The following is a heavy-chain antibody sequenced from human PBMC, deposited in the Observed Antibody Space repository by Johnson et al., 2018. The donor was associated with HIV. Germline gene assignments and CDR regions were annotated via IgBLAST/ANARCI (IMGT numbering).Heavy chain of an antibody. CDR1: GFSFSAYG. V-gene: IGHV3-30*02. D-gene: IGHD3-10*01. J-gene: IGHJ3*02. CDR2: IRYDGSSN. Sequence: QVQLVESGGGAVQPGGSLRLSCAASGFSFSAYGMHWVRQAPGKGLEWVAFIRYDGSSNFYPDSVKGRFTISRDNSKNTLYLQMNNRGPGDKAVYYCAKAEVIRFGDLHDGFDIWGQGTMVTVSS. CDR3: AKAEVIRFGDLHDGFDI.